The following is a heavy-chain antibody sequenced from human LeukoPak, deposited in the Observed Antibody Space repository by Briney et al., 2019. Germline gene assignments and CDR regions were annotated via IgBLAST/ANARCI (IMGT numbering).Heavy chain of an antibody. V-gene: IGHV6-1*01. D-gene: IGHD2-15*01. CDR1: GDSVSSNIAA. Sequence: SQTLSLTCAISGDSVSSNIAAWNWIRQSPSRGLEWLGRTYYRSKWYNDYAVSVRSRIAIDPDTSKNQLSLQLNSVTPEDTAVYYCAKDCGTGPFACSHWGQGTLVTVSS. CDR2: TYYRSKWYN. J-gene: IGHJ4*02. CDR3: AKDCGTGPFACSH.